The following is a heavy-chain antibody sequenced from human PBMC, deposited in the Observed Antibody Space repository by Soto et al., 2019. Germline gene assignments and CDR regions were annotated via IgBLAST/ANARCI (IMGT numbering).Heavy chain of an antibody. D-gene: IGHD3-10*01. Sequence: PGESLKISCKASGYIFTRYWIAWVRRVPGKGLEWMGDVFPGDSDTIYSPSIEGQVTISADKTIGTAYLQWSSLKASDTGIYYCAKAAGEMSGPQSHYSGLDVWGQGTTVTVSS. CDR2: VFPGDSDT. CDR1: GYIFTRYW. V-gene: IGHV5-51*01. J-gene: IGHJ6*02. CDR3: AKAAGEMSGPQSHYSGLDV.